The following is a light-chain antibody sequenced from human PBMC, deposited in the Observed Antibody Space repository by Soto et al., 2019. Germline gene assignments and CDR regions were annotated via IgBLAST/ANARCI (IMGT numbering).Light chain of an antibody. CDR1: SSDVGGYNY. CDR2: DVS. J-gene: IGLJ7*01. Sequence: QSALTQPASVSGSPGQSITISCTGTSSDVGGYNYVSWYQQHPGKAPKLIIYDVSDRPSGVSTRFSGSKTGNTASLTISGLQAKDEATYYCGSYTTSSPSLFGGGTQLTV. CDR3: GSYTTSSPSL. V-gene: IGLV2-14*01.